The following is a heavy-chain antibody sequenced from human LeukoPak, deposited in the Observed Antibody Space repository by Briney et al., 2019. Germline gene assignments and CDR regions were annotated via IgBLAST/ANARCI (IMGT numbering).Heavy chain of an antibody. D-gene: IGHD1-26*01. V-gene: IGHV1-2*02. CDR2: INPNSGGT. Sequence: ASVKASCKASGYTFTDYHMYSVRQAPGQGLEWMGWINPNSGGTNYAQKFQGRVTMTRDTSISTAYMELSRLTSDDTAVYYCARGRGSYVVNYFDYWGQGTLVTVSS. CDR1: GYTFTDYH. CDR3: ARGRGSYVVNYFDY. J-gene: IGHJ4*02.